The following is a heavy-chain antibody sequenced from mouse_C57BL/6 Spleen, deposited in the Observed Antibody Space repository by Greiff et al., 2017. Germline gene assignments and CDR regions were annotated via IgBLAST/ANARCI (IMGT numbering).Heavy chain of an antibody. CDR2: INPNNGGT. V-gene: IGHV1-18*01. CDR3: ARGEDSNYVGFAY. D-gene: IGHD2-5*01. J-gene: IGHJ3*01. Sequence: EVKLQESGPELVKPGASVKIPCKASGYTFTDYNMDWVKQSHGKSLEWIGDINPNNGGTIYNQKFKGKATLTVDKSSSTAYMELRSLTSEDTAVYYCARGEDSNYVGFAYWGQGTLVTVSA. CDR1: GYTFTDYN.